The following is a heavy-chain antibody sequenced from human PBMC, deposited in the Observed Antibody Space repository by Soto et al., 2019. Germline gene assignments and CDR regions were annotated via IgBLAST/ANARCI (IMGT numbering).Heavy chain of an antibody. CDR2: VDPASGAS. J-gene: IGHJ5*02. D-gene: IGHD3-16*02. CDR1: GYNFVDYS. Sequence: QVKLVQSGTEVKSPGTSVKLSCQTSGYNFVDYSIHWVRQAPGQGFEYMGAVDPASGASDSSQKAQGRISMTPDASTSTAYMELNSLRSEDTAVYYCARLSRVTFIVAWGQGTLVTVSS. CDR3: ARLSRVTFIVA. V-gene: IGHV1-2*02.